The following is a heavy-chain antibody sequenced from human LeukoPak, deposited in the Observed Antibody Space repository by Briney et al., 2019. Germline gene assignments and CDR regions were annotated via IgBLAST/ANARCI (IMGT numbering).Heavy chain of an antibody. V-gene: IGHV1-18*01. Sequence: ASVKVSCSSSGYILTNYGIYWVRQAPGQGLEWMGWINTYNGETDYAQNFQGRVTMTTDTDTSTAYMDLRSLTSDDTAVYYCARGRLGVSGYKDYLDYWGQGTLVTVSS. CDR2: INTYNGET. CDR3: ARGRLGVSGYKDYLDY. CDR1: GYILTNYG. J-gene: IGHJ4*02. D-gene: IGHD5-12*01.